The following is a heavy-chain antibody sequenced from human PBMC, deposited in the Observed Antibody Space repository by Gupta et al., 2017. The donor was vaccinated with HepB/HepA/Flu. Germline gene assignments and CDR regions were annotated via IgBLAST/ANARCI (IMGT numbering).Heavy chain of an antibody. D-gene: IGHD3-22*01. CDR3: ARPHYYDSSGYYLY. V-gene: IGHV4-34*01. CDR2: INHSGST. CDR1: GGSFSGYY. Sequence: QVQLQQWGAGLLKPSETLSLTCAVYGGSFSGYYWSWIRQPPGKGLEWIGEINHSGSTNYNPSLKSRVTISVDTSKNQFSLKLSSVTAADTAVYYCARPHYYDSSGYYLYWGQGTLVTVSS. J-gene: IGHJ4*02.